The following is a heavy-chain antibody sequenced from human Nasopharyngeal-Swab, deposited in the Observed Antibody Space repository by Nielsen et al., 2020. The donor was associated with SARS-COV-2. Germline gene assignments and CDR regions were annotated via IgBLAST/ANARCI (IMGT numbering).Heavy chain of an antibody. V-gene: IGHV4-34*01. Sequence: SQTLSLTRAVYGGSFSGYYWSWIRQPPGKGLEWIGEINHSGSTNYNPSLKSRVTISVDTSKNQFSLKLSSVTAADTAVYYCARGFGDSSGYQKGYFDYWGQGTLVTVSS. CDR3: ARGFGDSSGYQKGYFDY. CDR1: GGSFSGYY. J-gene: IGHJ4*02. D-gene: IGHD3-22*01. CDR2: INHSGST.